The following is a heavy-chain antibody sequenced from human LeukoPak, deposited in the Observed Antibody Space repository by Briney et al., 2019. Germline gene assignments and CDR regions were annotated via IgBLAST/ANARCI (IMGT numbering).Heavy chain of an antibody. CDR2: ISGSGGST. Sequence: GGSLRLSCAASGFTFSSYGMSWVRQAPGKGLEWVSAISGSGGSTYYADSVKGRFTISRDNSKNTLYLQMNSLRAEDTAVYYCAKGVNTAMFVKGFDYWGQGTLVTVSS. CDR1: GFTFSSYG. D-gene: IGHD5-18*01. J-gene: IGHJ4*02. CDR3: AKGVNTAMFVKGFDY. V-gene: IGHV3-23*01.